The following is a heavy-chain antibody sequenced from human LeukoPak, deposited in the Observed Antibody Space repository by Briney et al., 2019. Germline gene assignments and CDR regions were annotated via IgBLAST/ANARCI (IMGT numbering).Heavy chain of an antibody. J-gene: IGHJ5*02. D-gene: IGHD5-24*01. CDR1: GFTFSSYS. CDR3: ARDDGDGYNNWFDP. Sequence: GGSLRLSCAASGFTFSSYSMNWVRQAPGKGLEWVSSISSSSSYIYYADSVKGRFTISRDNAKNSLYLQMNGLRAEDTAVYYCARDDGDGYNNWFDPWGQGALVTVSS. V-gene: IGHV3-21*01. CDR2: ISSSSSYI.